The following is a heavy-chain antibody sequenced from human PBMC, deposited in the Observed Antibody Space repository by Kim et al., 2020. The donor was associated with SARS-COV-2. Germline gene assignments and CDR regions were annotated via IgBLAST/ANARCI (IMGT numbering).Heavy chain of an antibody. V-gene: IGHV1-69*01. CDR2: A. Sequence: ANYAQKFQGRVTITADESTSTAYMELSSLRSEDTAVYYCAREPSRIGTGTWGQGTMVTVSS. CDR3: AREPSRIGTGT. J-gene: IGHJ3*01. D-gene: IGHD1-7*01.